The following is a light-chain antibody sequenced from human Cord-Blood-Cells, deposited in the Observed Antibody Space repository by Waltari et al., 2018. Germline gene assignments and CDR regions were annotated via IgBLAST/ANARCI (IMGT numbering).Light chain of an antibody. CDR3: SSYAGSNNWV. J-gene: IGLJ3*02. V-gene: IGLV2-8*01. CDR1: SSDVGGYNH. CDR2: EVS. Sequence: QSALPQPPSASGSPGQSVTISCPGTSSDVGGYNHVSWSQQHPGKAPKLMIYEVSKRPSGVPDRFSGSKSGNTASLTVSGLQAEDEADYYCSSYAGSNNWVFGGGTKLTVL.